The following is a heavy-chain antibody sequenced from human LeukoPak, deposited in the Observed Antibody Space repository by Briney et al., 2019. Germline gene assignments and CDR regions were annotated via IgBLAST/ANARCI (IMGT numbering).Heavy chain of an antibody. J-gene: IGHJ3*02. CDR3: ARGDGTFDI. V-gene: IGHV3-20*04. Sequence: WGSLSLSCAASGFIFADYGMTWVRQAPGMGLEWVSGINWNGDSTGYADSVKGRITISRDNAKNSLYLQMNSLRAEDTALYYCARGDGTFDIWGQGTMVTVSS. CDR2: INWNGDST. CDR1: GFIFADYG.